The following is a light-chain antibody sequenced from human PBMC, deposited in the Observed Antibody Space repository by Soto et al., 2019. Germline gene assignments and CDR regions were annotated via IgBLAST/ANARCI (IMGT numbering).Light chain of an antibody. CDR1: SSDVGAYSY. V-gene: IGLV2-11*01. CDR2: DVS. Sequence: QSVLTQPRSVSGSPGQSVTISCTGTSSDVGAYSYVSWYQQHPGKAPKLMTYDVSKWPSGVPDRSSGSKSGNTASLTISGLQAEDEADYYCCSYADNYSYVFGTGTRSPS. J-gene: IGLJ1*01. CDR3: CSYADNYSYV.